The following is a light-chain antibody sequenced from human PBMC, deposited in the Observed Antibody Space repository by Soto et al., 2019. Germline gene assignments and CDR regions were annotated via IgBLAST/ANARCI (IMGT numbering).Light chain of an antibody. Sequence: EIVLAQSPGTLSLSPGQRATLYCRASQSVTSYLAWYQEKPGQDPRLLIYDVSNRASGIPARFSGSVSETDFNLTISRLEPEDCAVYDCQQRSDWPLTVCQLTRLEIK. V-gene: IGKV3-11*01. J-gene: IGKJ5*01. CDR3: QQRSDWPLT. CDR2: DVS. CDR1: QSVTSY.